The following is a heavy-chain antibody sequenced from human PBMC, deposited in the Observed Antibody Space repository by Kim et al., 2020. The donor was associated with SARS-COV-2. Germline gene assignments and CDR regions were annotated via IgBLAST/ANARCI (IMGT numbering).Heavy chain of an antibody. J-gene: IGHJ4*02. D-gene: IGHD3-16*01. CDR3: ARWGYYASTPSSP. Sequence: ASVKVSCKASGYIFINYGISWVRQAPGQGLEWMGWMSPYNGETNSAQKFQGRVIMTTDTSTNTAYMELRSLRSDDTAVYYCARWGYYASTPSSPWGQGTL. CDR2: MSPYNGET. V-gene: IGHV1-18*01. CDR1: GYIFINYG.